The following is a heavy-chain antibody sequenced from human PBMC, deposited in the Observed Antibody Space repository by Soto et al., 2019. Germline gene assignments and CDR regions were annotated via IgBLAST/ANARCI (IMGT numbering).Heavy chain of an antibody. CDR1: GGSISGYY. J-gene: IGHJ6*02. V-gene: IGHV4-34*01. CDR3: ARGAVGDYYDSSGYYQYYYYYGMDV. CDR2: INHSGST. D-gene: IGHD3-22*01. Sequence: SQTLSLTCTVSGGSISGYYWSWILQPPGKGLEWIREINHSGSTNYNPSLKSRVTISVDTSKNKFSLKLSSVTAADTAVYYGARGAVGDYYDSSGYYQYYYYYGMDVWGQGTTVTVSS.